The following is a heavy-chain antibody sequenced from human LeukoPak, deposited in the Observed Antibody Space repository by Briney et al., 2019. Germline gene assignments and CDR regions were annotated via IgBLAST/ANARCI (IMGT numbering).Heavy chain of an antibody. D-gene: IGHD3-10*01. CDR3: ARDSRSSGSYLDY. V-gene: IGHV3-20*04. J-gene: IGHJ4*02. Sequence: PGGSLRLSCAASGFTFDDYGMRWVRQAPGKGLEWVSGIKRNGGSTGYADSVKGRFTISRDNAKNSLYLQMNSLRAEDTALYYCARDSRSSGSYLDYWGQGTLVTVSS. CDR2: IKRNGGST. CDR1: GFTFDDYG.